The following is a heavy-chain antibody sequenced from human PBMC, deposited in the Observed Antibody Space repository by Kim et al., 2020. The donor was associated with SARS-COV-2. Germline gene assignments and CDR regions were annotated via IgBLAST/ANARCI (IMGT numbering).Heavy chain of an antibody. CDR2: IYYSGST. CDR3: AAHGYSSSWYVGGFDY. D-gene: IGHD6-13*01. J-gene: IGHJ4*02. Sequence: SETLSLTCTVSGDSISSYYWSWIRQPPGKGLEWIGYIYYSGSTNYNPSLKSRVTISVDTSKNQFSLKLSSVTAADTAVYYCAAHGYSSSWYVGGFDYWGQGTLVTVSS. CDR1: GDSISSYY. V-gene: IGHV4-59*01.